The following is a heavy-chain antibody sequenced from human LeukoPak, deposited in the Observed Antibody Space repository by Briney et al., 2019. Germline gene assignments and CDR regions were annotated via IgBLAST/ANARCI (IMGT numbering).Heavy chain of an antibody. J-gene: IGHJ4*02. D-gene: IGHD1-7*01. CDR3: AGEDNWNYVF. CDR2: IIPIFGTA. Sequence: SVKVSCKASGGTFSSYAISWVRQAPGQGLEWMGGIIPIFGTANYAQKFQGRVTITTDESTSTAYMELSSLRSEDTAVYYCAGEDNWNYVFWGQGTLVTVSS. V-gene: IGHV1-69*05. CDR1: GGTFSSYA.